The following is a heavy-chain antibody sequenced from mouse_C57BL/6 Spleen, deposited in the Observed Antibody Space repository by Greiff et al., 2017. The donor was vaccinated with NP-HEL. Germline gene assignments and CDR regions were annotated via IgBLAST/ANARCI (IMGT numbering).Heavy chain of an antibody. D-gene: IGHD1-1*02. CDR1: GFTFSDYG. Sequence: EVMLVESGGGLVKPGGSLKLSCAASGFTFSDYGMHWVRQAPEKGLEWVAYISSGSSTIYYADTVKGRFTISRDNAKNTLFLQMTSLRSEDTARYYCARCYGGAMDYWGQGTSVTVSS. V-gene: IGHV5-17*01. CDR3: ARCYGGAMDY. CDR2: ISSGSSTI. J-gene: IGHJ4*01.